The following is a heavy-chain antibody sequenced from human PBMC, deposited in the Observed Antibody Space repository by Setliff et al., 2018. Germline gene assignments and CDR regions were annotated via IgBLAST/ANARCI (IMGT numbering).Heavy chain of an antibody. CDR3: ARGGMAAAGRKGVFEY. Sequence: ASVKVSCKASGYTFAGYYMHWVRQAPGQGLEWMGIIHTGGGSASYAQKFQGRVTMTSDTSTSTVYMEVNSVTSDDTAIYYCARGGMAAAGRKGVFEYWGQGTVVTVSS. D-gene: IGHD6-13*01. J-gene: IGHJ4*02. CDR1: GYTFAGYY. V-gene: IGHV1-46*01. CDR2: IHTGGGSA.